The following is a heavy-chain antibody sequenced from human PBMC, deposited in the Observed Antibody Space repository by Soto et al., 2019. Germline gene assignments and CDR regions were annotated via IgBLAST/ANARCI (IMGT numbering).Heavy chain of an antibody. CDR2: IYHSGST. CDR1: GGSISSSNW. D-gene: IGHD6-25*01. J-gene: IGHJ4*02. Sequence: SETLSLTCAVSGGSISSSNWWSWVRQPPGKGLEWIGEIYHSGSTNYNPSLKSRVTISVDKSKNQCSLKLSSVTAADTAVYYCSCLPPAAANRNLFSYWARGTXVPVSS. V-gene: IGHV4-4*02. CDR3: SCLPPAAANRNLFSY.